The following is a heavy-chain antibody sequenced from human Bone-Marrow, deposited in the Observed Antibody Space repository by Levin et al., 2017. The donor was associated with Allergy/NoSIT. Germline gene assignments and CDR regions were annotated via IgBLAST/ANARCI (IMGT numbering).Heavy chain of an antibody. J-gene: IGHJ3*02. V-gene: IGHV4-31*03. CDR3: ARDGLGYYDSSGYGFDI. D-gene: IGHD3-22*01. CDR2: IYYSGST. Sequence: SETLSLTCTVSGGSISSGGYYWSWIRQHPGKGLEWIGYIYYSGSTYYNPSLKSRVTISVDTSKNQFSLKLSSVTAADTAVYYCARDGLGYYDSSGYGFDIWGQGTMVTVSS. CDR1: GGSISSGGYY.